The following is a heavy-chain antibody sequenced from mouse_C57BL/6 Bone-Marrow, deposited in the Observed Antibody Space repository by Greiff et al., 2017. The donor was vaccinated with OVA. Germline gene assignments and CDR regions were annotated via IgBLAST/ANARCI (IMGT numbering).Heavy chain of an antibody. V-gene: IGHV2-4*01. CDR2: IWSGGST. J-gene: IGHJ3*01. D-gene: IGHD4-1*02. CDR1: GFSLTSYG. Sequence: QVQLQQSGPGLVQPSQSLSITCTVSGFSLTSYGVHWVRQPPGKGLEWLGVIWSGGSTDYNAAFISRLSISKDNSKSQVFFKMNSLQADDTAIYYCAKIHNWEGFAYWGQGTLVTVSA. CDR3: AKIHNWEGFAY.